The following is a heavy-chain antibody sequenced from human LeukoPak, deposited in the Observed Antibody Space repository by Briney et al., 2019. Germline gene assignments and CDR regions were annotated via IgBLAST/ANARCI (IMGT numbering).Heavy chain of an antibody. D-gene: IGHD3-22*01. CDR3: ARESYYDSSGPAVYFQH. CDR1: GDITHY. Sequence: SETLSLTCTVSGDITHYWGWIRQPPGKGLEWIGYIYYSGSTNYNPSLKSRVTISVDTSKNQFSLKLSSVTAADTAVYYCARESYYDSSGPAVYFQHWGQGTLVTVSS. J-gene: IGHJ1*01. V-gene: IGHV4-59*11. CDR2: IYYSGST.